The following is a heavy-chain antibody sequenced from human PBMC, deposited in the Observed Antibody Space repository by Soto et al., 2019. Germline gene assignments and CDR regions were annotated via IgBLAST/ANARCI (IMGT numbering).Heavy chain of an antibody. CDR1: GYTFTSYA. CDR3: ARGGIGAAAGTAHYYYYGMDV. CDR2: INAGNGNT. D-gene: IGHD6-13*01. J-gene: IGHJ6*02. V-gene: IGHV1-3*01. Sequence: GASVKVSCKXSGYTFTSYAMHWVRQAPGQRLEWMGWINAGNGNTKYSQKFQGRVTITRDTSASTAYMELSSLRYEDTAVYYCARGGIGAAAGTAHYYYYGMDVWGQGTTVTVSS.